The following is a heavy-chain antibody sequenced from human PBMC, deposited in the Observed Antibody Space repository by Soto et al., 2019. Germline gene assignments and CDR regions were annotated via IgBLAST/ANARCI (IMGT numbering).Heavy chain of an antibody. CDR3: ARGPLYYYDSSGAYYYYYGMDV. CDR2: ISAYNGNT. Sequence: GASVKVSCKASGYTFTSYGISWVRQAPGQGLEWMGWISAYNGNTNYAQKLQGRVTMTTDTSTSTAYMELRSLRSDDTAVYYCARGPLYYYDSSGAYYYYYGMDVWGQGTTVTVSS. D-gene: IGHD3-22*01. J-gene: IGHJ6*02. V-gene: IGHV1-18*04. CDR1: GYTFTSYG.